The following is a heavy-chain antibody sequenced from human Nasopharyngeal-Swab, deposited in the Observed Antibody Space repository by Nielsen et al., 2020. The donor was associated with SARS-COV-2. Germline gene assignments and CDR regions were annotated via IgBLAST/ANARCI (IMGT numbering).Heavy chain of an antibody. CDR1: GGSISSGGYY. CDR3: ARGHPPGRTYYDFWSGLHY. V-gene: IGHV4-31*03. D-gene: IGHD3-3*01. CDR2: IYYSGST. Sequence: SETLSLTCTVSGGSISSGGYYWSWIRQHPGTGLEWIGYIYYSGSTYYNPSLKSRVTISVDTSKNQFSLKLSSVTAADTGVYYCARGHPPGRTYYDFWSGLHYWGQGTLVTVSS. J-gene: IGHJ4*02.